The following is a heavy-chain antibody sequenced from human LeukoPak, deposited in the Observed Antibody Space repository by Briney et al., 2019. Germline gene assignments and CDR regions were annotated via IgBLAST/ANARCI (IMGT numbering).Heavy chain of an antibody. CDR2: ISTSGST. V-gene: IGHV4-4*09. Sequence: SSETLSLTCTVSGVSISSYYCSWIRQPPGKGLEWIGYISTSGSTDYSPPLKSRVTISVDRSNNQCSLNLSSVTAADTAVYYCARHDEGSGWYRSYIDLWGRGTLVIVSS. CDR3: ARHDEGSGWYRSYIDL. CDR1: GVSISSYY. D-gene: IGHD6-19*01. J-gene: IGHJ2*01.